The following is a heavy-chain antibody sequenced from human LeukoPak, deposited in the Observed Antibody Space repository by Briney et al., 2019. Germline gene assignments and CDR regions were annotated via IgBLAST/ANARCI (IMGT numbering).Heavy chain of an antibody. CDR2: ISGDGSVT. J-gene: IGHJ4*02. Sequence: GGSLRLSCAASGFTFNDYPMHWVRQAPGKGLEWVSLISGDGSVTYYADSVKGRFTISRDNSKHSLYLQMNSLRLEDTALYYCATGSQPGTTFDYWGQGTLVTASS. D-gene: IGHD1-14*01. V-gene: IGHV3-43*02. CDR3: ATGSQPGTTFDY. CDR1: GFTFNDYP.